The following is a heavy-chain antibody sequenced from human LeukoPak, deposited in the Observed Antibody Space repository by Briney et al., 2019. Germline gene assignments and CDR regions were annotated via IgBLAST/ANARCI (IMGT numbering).Heavy chain of an antibody. J-gene: IGHJ6*02. CDR1: GFTFSSYA. Sequence: GGSLRLSCAASGFTFSSYAMHWVRQAPGKGLEWVAVISYDGSNKYYADSVKGRFTISRDNSKNTLYLQMNSLRVEDTAVYYCAKGLLSYYYYGINVWGQGTTVTVSS. D-gene: IGHD3-10*01. V-gene: IGHV3-30*04. CDR2: ISYDGSNK. CDR3: AKGLLSYYYYGINV.